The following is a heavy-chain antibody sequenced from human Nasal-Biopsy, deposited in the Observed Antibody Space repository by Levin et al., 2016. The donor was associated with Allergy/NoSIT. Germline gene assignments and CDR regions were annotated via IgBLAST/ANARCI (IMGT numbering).Heavy chain of an antibody. CDR1: GYTFTSHG. CDR3: ARSVKATGFYDSGGYDY. D-gene: IGHD3-22*01. CDR2: ISVDSGRT. Sequence: ASVKVSCKASGYTFTSHGITWVRQAPGQGLEWLGWISVDSGRTEHSQKIQGRVTMTADTYSTTAYMELRTLRSDDTAVYYCARSVKATGFYDSGGYDYWGQGTPVTVSS. J-gene: IGHJ4*02. V-gene: IGHV1-18*04.